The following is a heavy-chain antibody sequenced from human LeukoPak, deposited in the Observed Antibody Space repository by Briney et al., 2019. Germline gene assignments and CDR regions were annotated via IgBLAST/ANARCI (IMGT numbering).Heavy chain of an antibody. CDR1: GYTFTGYY. Sequence: ASVKVSCKASGYTFTGYYMHWVRQAPGQGVEWMGRINPNSGGTNYAQKLQGRVTMTRDTSISTAYMELSRLRSDDTAVYYCARPQWRCFIAAAVFDPWGQGTLVTVSS. D-gene: IGHD6-13*01. CDR2: INPNSGGT. J-gene: IGHJ5*02. V-gene: IGHV1-2*06. CDR3: ARPQWRCFIAAAVFDP.